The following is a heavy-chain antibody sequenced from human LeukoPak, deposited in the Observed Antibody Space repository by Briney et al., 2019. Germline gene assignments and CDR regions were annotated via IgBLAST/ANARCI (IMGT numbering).Heavy chain of an antibody. J-gene: IGHJ6*03. Sequence: PSETPSLTCAVYGGSFSGYCWSWIRQPPGKGLEWIGEINHSGSTNYNPSLKSRVTISVDTSKNQFSLKLSSVTAADTAVYYCARGGYCSSTSCSYYYYYYMDVWGKGTTVTVSS. CDR1: GGSFSGYC. D-gene: IGHD2-2*01. V-gene: IGHV4-34*01. CDR3: ARGGYCSSTSCSYYYYYYMDV. CDR2: INHSGST.